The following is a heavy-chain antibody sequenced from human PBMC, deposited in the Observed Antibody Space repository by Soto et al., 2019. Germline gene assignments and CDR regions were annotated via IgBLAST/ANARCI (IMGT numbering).Heavy chain of an antibody. Sequence: QVQLVQSGAEVKKPGASVKVSCKASGYTFTSYDINWVRQATGQGLEWMGWMNPNSGNTGYAQKFQGRVTMTRNTTISTAYMELSSLRSEDAAVYYCARERSAAGTGWFDPWGQGTLVTVSS. V-gene: IGHV1-8*01. CDR1: GYTFTSYD. D-gene: IGHD6-13*01. J-gene: IGHJ5*02. CDR3: ARERSAAGTGWFDP. CDR2: MNPNSGNT.